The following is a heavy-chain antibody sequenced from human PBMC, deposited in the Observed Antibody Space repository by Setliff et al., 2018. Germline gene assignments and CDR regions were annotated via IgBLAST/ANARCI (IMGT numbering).Heavy chain of an antibody. Sequence: RASVKVSCKASGYTFTYCSLHWLQQAPGQGLERMRWITLYNGNTNYAKKFQGRVTITRDMSLRTAYIEMSSLRSEDTAVYYCARDREYCSRTSCYIDYWGQGALVTVSS. J-gene: IGHJ4*02. V-gene: IGHV1-45*02. CDR2: ITLYNGNT. D-gene: IGHD2-2*02. CDR3: ARDREYCSRTSCYIDY. CDR1: GYTFTYCS.